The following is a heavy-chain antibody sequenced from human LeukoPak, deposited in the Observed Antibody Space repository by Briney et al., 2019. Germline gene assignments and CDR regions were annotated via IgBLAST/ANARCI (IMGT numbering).Heavy chain of an antibody. Sequence: SETLSLTCTVSGGSISSYYWSWIRQPAGKGLEWIGRIYTSGSTNYNPSLKSRVTMSVDTSKNQFSLKLSSVTAADTAVYYCATRGPYSSAGLDVWGKGTTVTVSS. V-gene: IGHV4-4*07. CDR1: GGSISSYY. CDR3: ATRGPYSSAGLDV. J-gene: IGHJ6*04. D-gene: IGHD6-25*01. CDR2: IYTSGST.